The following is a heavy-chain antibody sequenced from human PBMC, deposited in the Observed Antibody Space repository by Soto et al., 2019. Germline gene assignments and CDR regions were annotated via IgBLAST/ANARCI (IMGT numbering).Heavy chain of an antibody. D-gene: IGHD3-22*01. J-gene: IGHJ4*02. V-gene: IGHV3-23*01. Sequence: GGSLRLSCAASGFTFSSYAMSWVRQAPGKGLEWVSAISGSGGSTYYADSVKGRFTISRDNSKNTLYLQMNSLRAEDTAVYFCAMSNSNDLYYHFESWGQGTPVTVSS. CDR2: ISGSGGST. CDR1: GFTFSSYA. CDR3: AMSNSNDLYYHFES.